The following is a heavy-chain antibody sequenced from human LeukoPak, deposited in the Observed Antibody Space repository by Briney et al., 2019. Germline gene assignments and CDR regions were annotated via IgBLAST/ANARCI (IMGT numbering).Heavy chain of an antibody. D-gene: IGHD3-22*01. CDR1: GGTFSSYA. CDR2: IIPIFGTA. J-gene: IGHJ4*02. V-gene: IGHV1-69*13. CDR3: ARDLDYYDSSGYYLDY. Sequence: SVKVSCKASGGTFSSYAISWVRQAPGQGLEWMGGIIPIFGTANYAQKFQGRVTITADESTSTAYMELSSLRSEDTAVYYCARDLDYYDSSGYYLDYWGQGTLVTVSS.